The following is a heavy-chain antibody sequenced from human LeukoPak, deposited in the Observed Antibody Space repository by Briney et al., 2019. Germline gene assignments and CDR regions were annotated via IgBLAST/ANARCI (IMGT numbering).Heavy chain of an antibody. CDR2: IDNDGTDT. CDR3: ARGGFSHGFDI. V-gene: IGHV3-74*01. J-gene: IGHJ3*02. Sequence: GESLRLSCGASGFTFNSYWFHWVRQAPGKGLVWVSRIDNDGTDTIYADSVKDRFAISRDNAKNTLYLQMDSLRAEDTAVYYCARGGFSHGFDIWGQGTMVTVSS. D-gene: IGHD5-12*01. CDR1: GFTFNSYW.